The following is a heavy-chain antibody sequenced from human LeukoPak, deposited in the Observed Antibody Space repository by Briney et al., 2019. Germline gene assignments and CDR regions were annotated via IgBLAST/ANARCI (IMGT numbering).Heavy chain of an antibody. CDR3: RGGILRFVY. J-gene: IGHJ4*02. CDR2: INEDGSEK. Sequence: GGSLRLSCAASGFTFSSYWMTWVRQAPGKGLEWVANINEDGSEKYYVDSVKGRFTISRDNAKESLYLQMNSLRAEDTSVYYCRGGILRFVYWGQGTLVTVSS. CDR1: GFTFSSYW. V-gene: IGHV3-7*05. D-gene: IGHD3-9*01.